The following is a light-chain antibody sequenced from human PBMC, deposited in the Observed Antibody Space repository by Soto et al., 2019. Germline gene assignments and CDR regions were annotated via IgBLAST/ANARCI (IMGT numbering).Light chain of an antibody. V-gene: IGKV1-5*01. CDR1: QPINNW. J-gene: IGKJ1*01. Sequence: DIQMTQSPSTLSASVGDTVTISCRASQPINNWLAWYQQKPGEAPRLLIYDASNLESGVPSRFSGRGSETEFTLTINGLRPDDFATYYCQQYDSLWTFGQGTTVAVK. CDR2: DAS. CDR3: QQYDSLWT.